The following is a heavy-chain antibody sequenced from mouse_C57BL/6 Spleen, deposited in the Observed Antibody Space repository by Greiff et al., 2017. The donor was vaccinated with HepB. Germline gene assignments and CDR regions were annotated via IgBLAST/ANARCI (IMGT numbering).Heavy chain of an antibody. D-gene: IGHD2-1*01. CDR1: GYTFTDYE. V-gene: IGHV1-15*01. CDR3: TRSIYYGNSWFAY. J-gene: IGHJ3*01. CDR2: IDPETGGT. Sequence: VQLQQSGAELVRPGASVTLSCKASGYTFTDYEMHWVKQTPVHGLEWIGAIDPETGGTAYNQKFKGKAILTADKSSSTAYMELRSLTSEDSAVYYCTRSIYYGNSWFAYWGQGTLVTVSA.